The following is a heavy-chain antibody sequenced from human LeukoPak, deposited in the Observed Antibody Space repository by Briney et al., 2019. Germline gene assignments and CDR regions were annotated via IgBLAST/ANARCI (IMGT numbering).Heavy chain of an antibody. J-gene: IGHJ4*02. D-gene: IGHD2-15*01. CDR3: ASGYCSGGSCYRHDY. CDR1: GGSISSGGYS. CDR2: IYHSGST. V-gene: IGHV4-30-2*01. Sequence: SETLSLTCAVSGGSISSGGYSWSWIRQPPGKGLEWIGYIYHSGSTYYNPSLKSRVTIPVDRSKNQFSLKLSSVTAADTAVYYCASGYCSGGSCYRHDYWGQGTLVTVSS.